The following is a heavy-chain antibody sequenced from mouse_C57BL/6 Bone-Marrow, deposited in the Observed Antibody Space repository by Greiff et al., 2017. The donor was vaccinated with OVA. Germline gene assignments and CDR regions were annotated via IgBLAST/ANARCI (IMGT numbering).Heavy chain of an antibody. CDR1: GYTFTSYW. Sequence: QVQLQQPGTELVKPGASVKLSCKASGYTFTSYWMHWVKQRPGQGLEWIGNINPSNGGTKYNEKFKSKATLTVDKSSSTAYMQLSSLTSEDSAVYDCARYDYYGSSPDYWGKGTTLTVSS. V-gene: IGHV1-53*01. J-gene: IGHJ2*01. CDR3: ARYDYYGSSPDY. D-gene: IGHD1-1*01. CDR2: INPSNGGT.